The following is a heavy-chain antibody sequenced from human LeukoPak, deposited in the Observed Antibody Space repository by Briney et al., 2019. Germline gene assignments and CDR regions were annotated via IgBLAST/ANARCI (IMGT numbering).Heavy chain of an antibody. D-gene: IGHD6-13*01. CDR3: ARGVYIAAAQYGY. J-gene: IGHJ4*02. CDR2: IYYSGTT. Sequence: SETLSLTCTVSGGSISSYYWSWIRQPPGKGLEWIGYIYYSGTTNYNPSLKSRVTISVDTSKNQFSLKLCSVTAAVTAVYYWARGVYIAAAQYGYWGQGTLVTVSS. CDR1: GGSISSYY. V-gene: IGHV4-59*01.